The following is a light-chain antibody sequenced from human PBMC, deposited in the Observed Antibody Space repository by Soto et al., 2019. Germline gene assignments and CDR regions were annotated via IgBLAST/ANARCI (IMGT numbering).Light chain of an antibody. CDR2: GVT. J-gene: IGLJ1*01. V-gene: IGLV2-14*01. Sequence: QSVLTQPASVSGSPGQSITISCTGTSSDIGAYNYVSWYQQYPGKAPKLMIYGVTNRPSGVSNRFSGSKTGNTASLTIPGLQAEDEADYYCFSHRSGDSNVFGTGTKVTVL. CDR3: FSHRSGDSNV. CDR1: SSDIGAYNY.